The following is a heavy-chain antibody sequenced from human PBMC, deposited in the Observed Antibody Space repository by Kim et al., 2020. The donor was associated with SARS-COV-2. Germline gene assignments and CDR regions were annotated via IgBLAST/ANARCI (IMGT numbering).Heavy chain of an antibody. CDR1: GFTVSSNY. CDR3: ARGLSSGYYSEHAFDI. Sequence: GVSLRLSCAASGFTVSSNYMTWVRQAPGKGLEWVSLIYSGGSTYYADSVKGRFTISRDNSKNSLYLQMNSLRAEDTAVYYCARGLSSGYYSEHAFDIWGQGTMVAASS. J-gene: IGHJ3*02. D-gene: IGHD3-22*01. V-gene: IGHV3-53*01. CDR2: IYSGGST.